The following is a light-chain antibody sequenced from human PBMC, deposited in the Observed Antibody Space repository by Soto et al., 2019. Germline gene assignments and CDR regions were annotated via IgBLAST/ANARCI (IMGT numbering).Light chain of an antibody. CDR1: QNVSSN. CDR3: QQRSDSWT. Sequence: VLTQSPATLSLTPGERATLSCRASQNVSSNLAWYQQKPGQAPRLLIYGASTRAAGVPARFSGSGSGTDFTLTISSLEPEDSAVYYCQQRSDSWTFGQGTKVDIK. J-gene: IGKJ1*01. CDR2: GAS. V-gene: IGKV3-11*01.